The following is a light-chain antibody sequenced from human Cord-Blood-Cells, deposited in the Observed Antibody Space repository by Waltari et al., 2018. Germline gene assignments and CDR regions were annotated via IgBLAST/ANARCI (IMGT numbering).Light chain of an antibody. J-gene: IGKJ1*01. V-gene: IGKV3-15*01. Sequence: EIVMTQSPATLSVSPGERSTLSCRASPSVSSNLTWYQPKPGQAPRLLIYGESTRATGIPSRFSVSGSGKELTLTISSLLSKDCALYYFQHYTNSPSSTFFQ. CDR2: GES. CDR3: QHYTNSPSST. CDR1: PSVSSN.